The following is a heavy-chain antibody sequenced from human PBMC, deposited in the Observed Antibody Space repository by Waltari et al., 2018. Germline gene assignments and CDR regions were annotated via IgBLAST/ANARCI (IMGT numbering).Heavy chain of an antibody. CDR2: IIPSFGTA. D-gene: IGHD2-2*01. J-gene: IGHJ4*02. CDR3: ARAHFDCTSTSCYEPLAY. V-gene: IGHV1-69*14. CDR1: GVNFSSYA. Sequence: QVQLVQSGAEVRKPGSSVTVSSKAAGVNFSSYAIRLVRQAPGHGREWMGGIIPSFGTANYAQKSQGRVTITADKSTITAYMELSSLRSEDTAVYYCARAHFDCTSTSCYEPLAYWGQGTLVTVSS.